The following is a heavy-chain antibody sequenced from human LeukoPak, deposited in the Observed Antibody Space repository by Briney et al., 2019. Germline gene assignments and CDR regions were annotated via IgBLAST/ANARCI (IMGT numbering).Heavy chain of an antibody. CDR2: LSGTGGNT. V-gene: IGHV3-23*01. D-gene: IGHD2-21*02. CDR1: AFTFSSYA. Sequence: PGGSLRLSCAASAFTFSSYAMAWVRQAPGKGLEWVSALSGTGGNTYYADSVRGRFTISRDNSKNTLYLQMNSLRAEDTAVYYCAKAWALTYLGGVDSWGQGTLVIVSS. CDR3: AKAWALTYLGGVDS. J-gene: IGHJ4*02.